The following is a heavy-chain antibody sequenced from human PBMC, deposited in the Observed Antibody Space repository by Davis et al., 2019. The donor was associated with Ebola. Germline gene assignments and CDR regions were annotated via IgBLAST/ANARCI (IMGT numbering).Heavy chain of an antibody. J-gene: IGHJ4*02. Sequence: GESLKISCAASGFTFSSYAMSWVRQAPGKGLEWVSVIYSGGSTYYADSVKGRFTISRDNSKNTLYLQMNSLRAEDTAVYYCAPTKVGRFDYWGQGTLVTVSS. CDR3: APTKVGRFDY. CDR2: IYSGGST. CDR1: GFTFSSYA. D-gene: IGHD5-12*01. V-gene: IGHV3-23*03.